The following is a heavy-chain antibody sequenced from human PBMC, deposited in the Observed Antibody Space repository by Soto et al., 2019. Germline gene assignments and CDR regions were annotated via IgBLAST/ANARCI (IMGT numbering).Heavy chain of an antibody. CDR2: IIPIFGTA. CDR3: AREAPPSIAARPRWFDP. V-gene: IGHV1-69*01. D-gene: IGHD6-6*01. J-gene: IGHJ5*02. CDR1: GGTFSSYA. Sequence: QVQLVQSGAEVKKPGSSVKVSCKASGGTFSSYAISWVRQAPGQGLEWMGGIIPIFGTANYAQKFQGRVTITADESTSTAYMELSSLRSEDTAVYYCAREAPPSIAARPRWFDPWGQGTLVTVSS.